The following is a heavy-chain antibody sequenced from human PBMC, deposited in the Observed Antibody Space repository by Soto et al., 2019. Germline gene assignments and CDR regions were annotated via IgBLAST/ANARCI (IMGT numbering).Heavy chain of an antibody. CDR3: TTDVPPPPIPDSSSEPPLGMDV. V-gene: IGHV3-15*07. J-gene: IGHJ6*02. Sequence: GGSLRLSCAASGFTFSNAWMNWVRQAPGKGLEWVGRIKSKTDGGTTDYAAPVKGRFTISRDDSKNTLYLQMNSLKTEDTAVYYCTTDVPPPPIPDSSSEPPLGMDVWGQGTTVTVSS. CDR1: GFTFSNAW. CDR2: IKSKTDGGTT. D-gene: IGHD6-13*01.